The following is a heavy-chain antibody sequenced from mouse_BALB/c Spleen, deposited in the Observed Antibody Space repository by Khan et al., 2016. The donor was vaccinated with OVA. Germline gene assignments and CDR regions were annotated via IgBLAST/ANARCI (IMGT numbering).Heavy chain of an antibody. CDR1: GFSLSDYG. D-gene: IGHD1-1*02. CDR2: IWGGGST. CDR3: AKGLWSYYFALDY. V-gene: IGHV2-6-5*01. J-gene: IGHJ4*01. Sequence: VQLQESGPGLVAPSQSLSITCTVSGFSLSDYGVSWIRQPPGKGLEWLGVIWGGGSTYYNSALKSRLSISKDNSKSQVFLKMKSLQTDDTAIYXGAKGLWSYYFALDYWGQGTSVTVSS.